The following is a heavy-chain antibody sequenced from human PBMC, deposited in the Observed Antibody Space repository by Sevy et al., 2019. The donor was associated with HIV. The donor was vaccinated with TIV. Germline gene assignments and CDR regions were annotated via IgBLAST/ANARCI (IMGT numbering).Heavy chain of an antibody. CDR2: ISNDGSKT. D-gene: IGHD1-26*01. CDR1: GFPFSDYQ. V-gene: IGHV3-30*03. CDR3: ASLREGGSPHLFDF. Sequence: GGSLRLSCAVSGFPFSDYQMHWVRQAPGKGLEWLAVISNDGSKTYYADSVKGRFTFSRDNSKNTLYLHMNSLRAEDTALYYCASLREGGSPHLFDFWGQGILVTVS. J-gene: IGHJ4*02.